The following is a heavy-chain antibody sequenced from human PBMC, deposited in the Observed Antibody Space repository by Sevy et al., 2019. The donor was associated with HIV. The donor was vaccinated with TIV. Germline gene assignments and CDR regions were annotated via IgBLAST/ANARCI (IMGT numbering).Heavy chain of an antibody. D-gene: IGHD1-26*01. V-gene: IGHV4-39*02. Sequence: SETLSLTCTVSGGSVTSADNSWGWFRQPPGKGLEWIVGIYNSEQTNYNPSLKSRVTISVDASQNLFSLKLTSGTATDTAVNYCAQWLAATALFHSWGQGTLVTVSS. CDR2: IYNSEQT. CDR1: GGSVTSADNS. CDR3: AQWLAATALFHS. J-gene: IGHJ4*02.